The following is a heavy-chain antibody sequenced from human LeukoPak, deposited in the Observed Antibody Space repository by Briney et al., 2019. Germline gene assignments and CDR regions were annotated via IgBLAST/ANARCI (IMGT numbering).Heavy chain of an antibody. Sequence: SETLSLTCAVFGGFFNGYYWTWIRQPPGKGLEWIGEINHSGSTNYNPSLKSRVTISVDTSKSQFSLNLNSVTAADTAVYYCARHRQLVHWFDPWGQGILVTVSS. CDR3: ARHRQLVHWFDP. CDR2: INHSGST. J-gene: IGHJ5*02. CDR1: GGFFNGYY. D-gene: IGHD6-6*01. V-gene: IGHV4-34*01.